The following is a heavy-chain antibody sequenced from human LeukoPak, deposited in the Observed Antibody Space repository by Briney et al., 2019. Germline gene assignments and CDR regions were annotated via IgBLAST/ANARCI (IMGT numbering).Heavy chain of an antibody. CDR2: INHSGST. Sequence: SETLSLTCTVSGGSISSSSYYWGWIRQPPGKGLEWIGEINHSGSTNYNPSLKSRVTISVDTSKNQFSLKLSSVTAADTAVYYCARGGPLGRKVVVAAICMDVWGKGTTVTVSS. D-gene: IGHD2-15*01. V-gene: IGHV4-39*07. CDR1: GGSISSSSYY. J-gene: IGHJ6*04. CDR3: ARGGPLGRKVVVAAICMDV.